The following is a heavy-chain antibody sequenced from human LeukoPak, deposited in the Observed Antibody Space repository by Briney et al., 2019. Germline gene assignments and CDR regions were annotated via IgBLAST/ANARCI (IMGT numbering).Heavy chain of an antibody. Sequence: EASVKVSCKPSGYTFTGYYMHWVRQATGQGGGWMGWMNPNRGNTGYAQKFQGRVTMTRNTSISTAYMELSSLRSEDTAVYYCARSLGRKGLRNTAYYYYYGMDVWGQGTTVTVSS. CDR2: MNPNRGNT. J-gene: IGHJ6*02. D-gene: IGHD4-17*01. V-gene: IGHV1-8*02. CDR1: GYTFTGYY. CDR3: ARSLGRKGLRNTAYYYYYGMDV.